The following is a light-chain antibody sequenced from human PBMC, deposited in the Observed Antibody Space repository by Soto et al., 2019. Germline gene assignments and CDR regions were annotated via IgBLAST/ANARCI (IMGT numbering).Light chain of an antibody. CDR2: RNN. CDR1: SSNIGSNY. Sequence: QSVLTQPPSASGTPGQRVTISCSGSSSNIGSNYVYWYQQLPGTAPKLLIYRNNQRPSGVPDRFSGSKSGTSASLAISGLRSEDEGDYYCAAWDDSLSGPVFGGGTKLPVL. CDR3: AAWDDSLSGPV. J-gene: IGLJ2*01. V-gene: IGLV1-47*01.